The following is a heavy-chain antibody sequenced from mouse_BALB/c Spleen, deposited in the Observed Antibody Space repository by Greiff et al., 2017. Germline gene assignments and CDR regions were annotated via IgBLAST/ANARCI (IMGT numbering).Heavy chain of an antibody. CDR1: GYTFTSYW. D-gene: IGHD2-2*01. J-gene: IGHJ4*01. CDR3: ARWTGYTYAMDY. CDR2: IYPGDGDT. Sequence: QVQLKQSGAELARPGASVKLSCKASGYTFTSYWMQWVKQRPGQGLEWIGAIYPGDGDTRYTQKFKGKATLTADKSSSTAYMQLSSLASEDSAVYYCARWTGYTYAMDYWGQGTSVTVSS. V-gene: IGHV1-87*01.